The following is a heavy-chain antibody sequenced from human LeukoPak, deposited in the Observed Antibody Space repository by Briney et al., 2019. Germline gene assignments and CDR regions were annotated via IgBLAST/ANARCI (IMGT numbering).Heavy chain of an antibody. CDR3: ATLFSPDY. J-gene: IGHJ4*02. Sequence: GGSLRLSCAASGFTFSSYGMHWVRQAPAKGLEWVAVISYDGSNKYYADSVKGRFTISRDNSKNTLYLQMNSLRAEDTAVYYCATLFSPDYWGQGTLVTVSS. CDR1: GFTFSSYG. V-gene: IGHV3-30*03. CDR2: ISYDGSNK.